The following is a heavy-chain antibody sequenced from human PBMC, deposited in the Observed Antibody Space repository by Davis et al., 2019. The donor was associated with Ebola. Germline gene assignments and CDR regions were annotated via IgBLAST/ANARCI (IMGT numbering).Heavy chain of an antibody. Sequence: SVKVSCKASGYTFTSYGISWVRQAPGQGLEWMGGIIPIFGTANYAQKFQGRVTITADKSTSTAYMELSSLRSEDTAVYYCARPSVGATYYYGMDVWGQGTTVTVSS. CDR1: GYTFTSYG. V-gene: IGHV1-69*06. J-gene: IGHJ6*02. D-gene: IGHD1-26*01. CDR2: IIPIFGTA. CDR3: ARPSVGATYYYGMDV.